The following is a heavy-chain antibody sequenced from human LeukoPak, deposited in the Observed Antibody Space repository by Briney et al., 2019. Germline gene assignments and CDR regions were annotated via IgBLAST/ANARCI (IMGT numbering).Heavy chain of an antibody. CDR2: IDYSGST. CDR1: GGSIRSSGYY. Sequence: SETLSLTCTVSGGSIRSSGYYWGWIRQPPGKGLEWIGSIDYSGSTYYNPSLKSRVTISVDTSKNQFSLKVTSVTAADTAVYYCARLAETPRKDCSSTSCYTFYYYYYMDVWGKGTTVTVSS. D-gene: IGHD2-2*02. J-gene: IGHJ6*03. V-gene: IGHV4-39*01. CDR3: ARLAETPRKDCSSTSCYTFYYYYYMDV.